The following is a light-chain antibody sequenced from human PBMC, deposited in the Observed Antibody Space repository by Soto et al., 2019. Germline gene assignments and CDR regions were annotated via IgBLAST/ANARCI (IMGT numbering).Light chain of an antibody. J-gene: IGLJ1*01. CDR2: DVS. CDR1: SSDVAGYNS. Sequence: QSALTQPASVSGSPGQSITISCTGTSSDVAGYNSVSWYQQHPGKAPKLMIYDVSNRPSGVSNRFSGSKSGNTASLTTSGLQAEDEADYYCSSYTRSSTLYVFGTGTKLTVL. V-gene: IGLV2-14*01. CDR3: SSYTRSSTLYV.